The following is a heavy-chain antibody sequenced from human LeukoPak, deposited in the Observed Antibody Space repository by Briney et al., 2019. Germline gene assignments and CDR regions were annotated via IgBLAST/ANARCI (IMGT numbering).Heavy chain of an antibody. CDR2: INPSGGST. D-gene: IGHD2-2*01. Sequence: ASVKVSFKASGYTFTSYYMHWVRQAPGQGFEWMGLINPSGGSTSYAQKFQGRVTMTRDTSTSTVYMELSSLASEDTAVYYCARKRTSSPFDFWGQGTLITVSS. CDR3: ARKRTSSPFDF. CDR1: GYTFTSYY. V-gene: IGHV1-46*01. J-gene: IGHJ4*02.